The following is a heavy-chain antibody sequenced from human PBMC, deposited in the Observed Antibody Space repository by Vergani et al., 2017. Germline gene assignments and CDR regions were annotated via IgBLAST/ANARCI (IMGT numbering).Heavy chain of an antibody. J-gene: IGHJ4*02. V-gene: IGHV3-21*01. CDR1: GFTFSSYS. D-gene: IGHD3-3*01. Sequence: EVQLVESGGGLVKPGGSLRLSCAASGFTFSSYSMNWVRQAPGKGLEWVSSISSSSSYIYYADSVKGRFTISRDNAKNSLYLQMNSLRAGDTAVYYCARDYDFWGGYYDYWGQGTLVTVSS. CDR2: ISSSSSYI. CDR3: ARDYDFWGGYYDY.